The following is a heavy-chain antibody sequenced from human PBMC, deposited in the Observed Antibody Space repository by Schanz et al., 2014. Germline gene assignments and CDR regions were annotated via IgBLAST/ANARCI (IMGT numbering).Heavy chain of an antibody. Sequence: EVQLLDSGGGLVQPGGSLRLSCAASGFAFSSYSMNWVRQAPGKGLEWVSYISSSGTTIYYADSVKGRFTISRDNAKNSLFLQMNSLRVEDTAVYYCARANYRRKINFDYWGRGTLVTVSS. CDR1: GFAFSSYS. CDR2: ISSSGTTI. CDR3: ARANYRRKINFDY. J-gene: IGHJ4*02. V-gene: IGHV3-48*01. D-gene: IGHD3-10*01.